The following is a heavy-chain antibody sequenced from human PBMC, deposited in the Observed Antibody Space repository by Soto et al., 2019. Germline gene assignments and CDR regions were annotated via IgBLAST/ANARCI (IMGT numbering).Heavy chain of an antibody. CDR1: GGSISSGGYY. J-gene: IGHJ5*02. Sequence: SLALTCPVSGGSISSGGYYWSWIRQHPGKGLEWIGYIYYSGSTYYNPSLKSRVTISVDTSKNQFSLKLSSVTAADTAVYYCARESKYSSGCYHSFDAWGQGTLVTVSS. CDR2: IYYSGST. V-gene: IGHV4-31*03. CDR3: ARESKYSSGCYHSFDA. D-gene: IGHD6-19*01.